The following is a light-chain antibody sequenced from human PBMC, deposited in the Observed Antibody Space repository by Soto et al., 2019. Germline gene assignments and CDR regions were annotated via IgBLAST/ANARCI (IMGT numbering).Light chain of an antibody. Sequence: ETVLTQSPGTLSLSPGESATLSCRASQSIKNNYLRWYQQKPGQAPRLLIYGASDRATGLPDRFSGSGSGTDFTLTISRLEPEDCAVYYCQQYSYSPRTFGQGTKVEIK. V-gene: IGKV3-20*01. CDR2: GAS. J-gene: IGKJ1*01. CDR1: QSIKNNY. CDR3: QQYSYSPRT.